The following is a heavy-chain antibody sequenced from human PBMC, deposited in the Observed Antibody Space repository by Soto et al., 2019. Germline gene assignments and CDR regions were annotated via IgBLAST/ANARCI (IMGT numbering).Heavy chain of an antibody. V-gene: IGHV4-59*01. CDR3: ARGGPSSKWLDP. J-gene: IGHJ5*02. Sequence: PSETLSLTCTVSGGSISSYYWSWIRQPPGKGLEWIGYVYNSGSTNYNPSLKSRVTISIDTSKNQFSLKLTSLTATDTAVYYCARGGPSSKWLDPWGQATLVTVPQ. CDR2: VYNSGST. CDR1: GGSISSYY.